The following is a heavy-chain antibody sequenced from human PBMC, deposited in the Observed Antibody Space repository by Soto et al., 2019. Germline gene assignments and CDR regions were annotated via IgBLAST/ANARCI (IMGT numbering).Heavy chain of an antibody. CDR3: ARESEDLTSNFDY. CDR2: ISSTTNYI. Sequence: EVQLVESGGGLVKPGGSLRLSCAASGYTFTRYSMNWVRQAPGKGLEWVSSISSTTNYIYYADSMKGRFTVSRDNAKNSVYLDMNSLSAEDDAVYYCARESEDLTSNFDYWGQGTLVTVSS. V-gene: IGHV3-21*01. CDR1: GYTFTRYS. J-gene: IGHJ4*02.